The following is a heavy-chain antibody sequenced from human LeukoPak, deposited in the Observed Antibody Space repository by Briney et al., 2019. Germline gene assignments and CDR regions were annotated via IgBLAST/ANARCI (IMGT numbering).Heavy chain of an antibody. CDR2: ISGSGGST. V-gene: IGHV3-23*01. CDR3: AKSPTSRIVTFDY. CDR1: GFTFSSYA. Sequence: AGGSLRLSCAASGFTFSSYAMSWVRQAPGKGLEWVSAISGSGGSTYYADSVKGRFTISRDNSKNTLYLQMSSLRAEDTAVYYCAKSPTSRIVTFDYWGQGTLVTVSS. D-gene: IGHD1-26*01. J-gene: IGHJ4*02.